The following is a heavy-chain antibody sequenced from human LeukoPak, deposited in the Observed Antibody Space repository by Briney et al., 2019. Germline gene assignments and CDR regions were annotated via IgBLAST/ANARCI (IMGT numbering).Heavy chain of an antibody. CDR2: INQGGSDK. CDR1: GFTFSSYW. J-gene: IGHJ4*02. V-gene: IGHV3-7*01. CDR3: TRDRSRAEDD. D-gene: IGHD1-14*01. Sequence: PGGSLRLSCVASGFTFSSYWMTWVRQAPGKGLEWVANINQGGSDKYYVDSVKGRFAISRDNANNLLYLQMNSLRGEDTAVYYCTRDRSRAEDDWGQGTLVTVSS.